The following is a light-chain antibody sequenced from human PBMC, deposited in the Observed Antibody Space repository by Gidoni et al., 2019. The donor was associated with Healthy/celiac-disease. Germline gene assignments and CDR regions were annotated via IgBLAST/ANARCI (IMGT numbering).Light chain of an antibody. V-gene: IGLV1-44*01. CDR3: AAWDDSLNGHVV. CDR1: SSRIGSNT. Sequence: QSVLTQPPSASGTPGQRVPISCSGSSSRIGSNTVNWYQQLPGTAPKLLIYSNNQRPSGVPDRFSGSKSGTSASLAISGLQSEDEADYYCAAWDDSLNGHVVFGGGTKLTVL. J-gene: IGLJ2*01. CDR2: SNN.